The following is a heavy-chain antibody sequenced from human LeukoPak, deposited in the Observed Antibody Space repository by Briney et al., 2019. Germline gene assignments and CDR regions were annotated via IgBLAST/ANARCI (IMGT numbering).Heavy chain of an antibody. CDR1: LDSTTSNF. CDR3: ATDRSSGWYWFDP. Sequence: SETLSLTCTVSLDSTTSNFWSWVRQPPGKGLEWIGEIHRSGSPNYNPSLQSRVTISIDRSRNQIALELSSVTAADTAVYYCATDRSSGWYWFDPWGQGTLVTVSS. CDR2: IHRSGSP. V-gene: IGHV4-4*02. D-gene: IGHD6-19*01. J-gene: IGHJ5*02.